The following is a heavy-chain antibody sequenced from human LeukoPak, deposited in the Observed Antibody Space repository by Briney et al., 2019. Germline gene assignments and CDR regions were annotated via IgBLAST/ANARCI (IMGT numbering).Heavy chain of an antibody. CDR1: GASIRSYY. CDR3: ARHGPRRDGYNYDY. J-gene: IGHJ4*02. V-gene: IGHV4-59*08. D-gene: IGHD5-24*01. Sequence: PSETLSLTCTVSGASIRSYYWSWIRQPPGKGLECIGYIYYTGSTNYNYNPSLKTRITISVDTSKNQFSLKLSSVTAADTAVYYCARHGPRRDGYNYDYWGPGTLVTVSS. CDR2: IYYTGSTNY.